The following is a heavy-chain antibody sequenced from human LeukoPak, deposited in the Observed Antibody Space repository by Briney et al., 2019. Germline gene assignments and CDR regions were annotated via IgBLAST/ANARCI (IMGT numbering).Heavy chain of an antibody. Sequence: GGSLRLSCAASAGFTFSDYWMNWVRQAPGKGLEWVAIISRDGREKPYVDSVKGRFTISRDNAKSSLYLQINSLRAEDTAVYYCVGGIGWQPDYWGQGTLVTVSS. J-gene: IGHJ4*02. D-gene: IGHD6-19*01. V-gene: IGHV3-7*03. CDR2: ISRDGREK. CDR3: VGGIGWQPDY. CDR1: AGFTFSDYW.